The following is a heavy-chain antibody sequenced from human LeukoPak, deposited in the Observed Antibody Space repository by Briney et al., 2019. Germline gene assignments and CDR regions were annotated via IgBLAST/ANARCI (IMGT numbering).Heavy chain of an antibody. CDR2: IIPILGIA. D-gene: IGHD2-2*01. Sequence: ASVKVSCKASGGTFSSYAISWVRQAPGQGLEWMGRIIPILGIANYAQKFQGRVTITADKSTSTAYMELSSLRSEDTAVYYCASGDYYRSSTSCYPQPDYYYYGMDVWGQGTTVTVSS. J-gene: IGHJ6*02. CDR3: ASGDYYRSSTSCYPQPDYYYYGMDV. CDR1: GGTFSSYA. V-gene: IGHV1-69*04.